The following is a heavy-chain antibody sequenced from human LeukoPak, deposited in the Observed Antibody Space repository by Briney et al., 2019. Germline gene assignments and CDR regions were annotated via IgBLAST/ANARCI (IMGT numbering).Heavy chain of an antibody. J-gene: IGHJ4*02. CDR2: ISGSGGST. CDR3: AKGYYDYVWGSYYFDY. Sequence: PGGXXXLSCAASGFTFSSYAMSWVRQAPGKGLEWVSAISGSGGSTYYADSVKGRFTISRDNSRDTLYLQMNSLRAEDTAVYYCAKGYYDYVWGSYYFDYWGQGTLVTVSS. V-gene: IGHV3-23*01. CDR1: GFTFSSYA. D-gene: IGHD3-16*01.